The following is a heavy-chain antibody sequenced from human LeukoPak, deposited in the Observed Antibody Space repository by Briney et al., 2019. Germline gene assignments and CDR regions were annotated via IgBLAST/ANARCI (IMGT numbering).Heavy chain of an antibody. CDR1: GYTFTSYY. CDR3: ARKSGSGFDY. V-gene: IGHV1-46*01. J-gene: IGHJ4*02. CDR2: IDPSGGST. Sequence: GASVKISCKASGYTFTSYYIVWVRQAPGQGLEWMGRIDPSGGSTSYAQKFQGRVTMTRGTSTSTVYMELSSLRSEDTAVYYCARKSGSGFDYWGQGTLVTVSS. D-gene: IGHD2-15*01.